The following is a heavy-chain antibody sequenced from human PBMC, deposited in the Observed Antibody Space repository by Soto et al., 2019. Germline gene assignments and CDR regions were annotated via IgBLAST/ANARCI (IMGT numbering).Heavy chain of an antibody. D-gene: IGHD3-22*01. V-gene: IGHV3-21*01. CDR3: ARDNDYDSSGYPNPFNY. J-gene: IGHJ4*02. CDR2: ISSSSSNI. CDR1: GFTFSSYA. Sequence: GRSMRLSCAASGFTFSSYAMSWVRQATGKGLEWVSAISSSSSNIYYADSVKGRFTISRDNAKNSLYLQMNSLRAEDTAVYYCARDNDYDSSGYPNPFNYWGQGTLVTVSS.